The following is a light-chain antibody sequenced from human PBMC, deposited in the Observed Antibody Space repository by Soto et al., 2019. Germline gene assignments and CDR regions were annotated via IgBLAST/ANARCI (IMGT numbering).Light chain of an antibody. CDR1: SSDVGGYNY. CDR2: DVS. J-gene: IGLJ1*01. V-gene: IGLV2-14*01. Sequence: QSALTQPASVSGSPGQSITISCTGTSSDVGGYNYVSWYQQHPGKAPKLMIYDVSNRPSGVSNRFSGSTSGNTASLTISGLQAEDEADYYCSSYTSRSPYFFGPGTRSP. CDR3: SSYTSRSPYF.